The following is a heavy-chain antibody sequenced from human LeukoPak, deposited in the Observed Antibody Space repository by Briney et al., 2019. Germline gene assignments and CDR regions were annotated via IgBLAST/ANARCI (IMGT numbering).Heavy chain of an antibody. CDR1: GGSMSSSTYY. J-gene: IGHJ3*02. CDR3: ARPLSGSSSWHGDAFDI. D-gene: IGHD6-13*01. Sequence: SETLSLTCTLSGGSMSSSTYYWGWIRQPPGKGLEWIGSIYYSGSTYYNASLKSRVTISADTSKNQFSLKLSSVTAADTAVYYCARPLSGSSSWHGDAFDIWGQGTMVTVSS. CDR2: IYYSGST. V-gene: IGHV4-39*01.